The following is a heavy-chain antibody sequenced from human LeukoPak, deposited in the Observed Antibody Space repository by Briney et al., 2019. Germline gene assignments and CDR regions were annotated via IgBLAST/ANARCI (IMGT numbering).Heavy chain of an antibody. J-gene: IGHJ6*04. CDR2: ISGSGGST. Sequence: ETLSLTCAVYGASFSGYYWSWIRQAPGKGLEWVSAISGSGGSTYYADSVKGRFTISRDNAKNSLYLQMNSLRAEDTAVYYCAELGITMIGGVWGKGTTVTISS. D-gene: IGHD3-10*02. CDR1: GASFSGYY. CDR3: AELGITMIGGV. V-gene: IGHV3-23*01.